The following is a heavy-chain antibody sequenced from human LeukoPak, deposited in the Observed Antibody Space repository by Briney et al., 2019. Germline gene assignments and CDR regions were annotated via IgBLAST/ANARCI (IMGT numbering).Heavy chain of an antibody. CDR2: IKQDGSEK. CDR3: ARSHRLLWFGELSY. Sequence: PGGSLRLSCAASGSTFSSYWMSWVRQAPGKGLKWVANIKQDGSEKCYVDSVKGRFTISRDNAKNSLYLQMNSLRAEDTAVYYCARSHRLLWFGELSYWGQGTLVTVSS. J-gene: IGHJ4*02. V-gene: IGHV3-7*01. D-gene: IGHD3-10*01. CDR1: GSTFSSYW.